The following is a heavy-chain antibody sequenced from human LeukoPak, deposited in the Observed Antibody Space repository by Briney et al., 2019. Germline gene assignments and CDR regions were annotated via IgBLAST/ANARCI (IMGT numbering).Heavy chain of an antibody. Sequence: GGSLRLSCAASGFTFTSYYMHWVRQAPGQGLEWMGIINPSGGSTSYAQKFQGRVTMTRDTSTSTVYMELSSLRSEDTAVYYCASTITARTFDIWGQGTMVTVSS. CDR1: GFTFTSYY. V-gene: IGHV1-46*01. D-gene: IGHD5-12*01. CDR2: INPSGGST. CDR3: ASTITARTFDI. J-gene: IGHJ3*02.